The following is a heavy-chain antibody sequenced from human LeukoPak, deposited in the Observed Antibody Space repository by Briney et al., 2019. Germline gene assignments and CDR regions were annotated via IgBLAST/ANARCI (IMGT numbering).Heavy chain of an antibody. CDR2: ISAYNGNT. Sequence: ASVKVSCKASGYTFTSYGISWVRQAPGQGLEWMGWISAYNGNTNYAQKLQGRVTMTTDTSTSTAYMELRSLRSDDTAVYYCARDRRNYDSGSYLSFDPWGQGTLVTVSS. V-gene: IGHV1-18*01. CDR3: ARDRRNYDSGSYLSFDP. J-gene: IGHJ5*02. CDR1: GYTFTSYG. D-gene: IGHD3-10*01.